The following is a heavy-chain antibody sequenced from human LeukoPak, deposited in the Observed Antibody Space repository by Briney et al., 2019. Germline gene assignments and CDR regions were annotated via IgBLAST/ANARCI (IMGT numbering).Heavy chain of an antibody. J-gene: IGHJ4*02. D-gene: IGHD3-22*01. CDR2: IYYSGST. CDR3: ASSSMILRY. Sequence: PSETLSLTCTVSGGSISSSSYYWGWIRQPPGTGLEWIVSIYYSGSTYYNPSRKSRVTISVDTSKNQLSLKLSSVTAADTAVYYCASSSMILRYWGQGTLVTVSS. CDR1: GGSISSSSYY. V-gene: IGHV4-39*01.